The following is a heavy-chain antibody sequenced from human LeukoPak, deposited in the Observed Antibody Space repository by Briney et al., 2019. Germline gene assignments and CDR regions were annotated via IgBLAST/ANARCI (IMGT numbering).Heavy chain of an antibody. V-gene: IGHV3-23*01. Sequence: GGSLRLSCAASGFTFSNYAMSWVRQAPGKGLEWVAAITGSGGEIYYADSVRGRLTISRDNSRNTLYLQMNSLRADDTAVYYCARDPGYAIYYFDYWGQGTLVTVSS. D-gene: IGHD3-9*01. CDR2: ITGSGGEI. CDR3: ARDPGYAIYYFDY. CDR1: GFTFSNYA. J-gene: IGHJ4*02.